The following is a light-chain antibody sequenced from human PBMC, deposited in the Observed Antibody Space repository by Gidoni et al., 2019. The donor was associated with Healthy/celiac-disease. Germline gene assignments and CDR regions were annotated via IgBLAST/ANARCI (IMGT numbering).Light chain of an antibody. CDR1: QSLLHSNGYNY. CDR2: LGS. CDR3: MQALQTRA. Sequence: DIVMTQSPLSLPVTPGEPASISGRSSQSLLHSNGYNYLDWYLQKPGQSPQLLIYLGSNRASGVPDRFSGSGSGTDFILKISRVEAGDVGVYYCMQALQTRAFGQGTKVEIK. J-gene: IGKJ1*01. V-gene: IGKV2-28*01.